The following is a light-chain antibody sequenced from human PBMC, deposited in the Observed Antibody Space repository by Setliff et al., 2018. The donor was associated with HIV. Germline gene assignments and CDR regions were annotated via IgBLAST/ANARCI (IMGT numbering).Light chain of an antibody. CDR2: EVS. CDR3: SSYGGNNNKV. V-gene: IGLV2-8*01. J-gene: IGLJ1*01. CDR1: SGDVGAYNY. Sequence: QSALTQPPSASGSPGQSVTISCTGTSGDVGAYNYVSWYQQHPGKAPKLMIYEVSKRPSGVPDRFSGSKSGNTASLTVSGLQAEDEADYYCSSYGGNNNKVFGTGTRSPS.